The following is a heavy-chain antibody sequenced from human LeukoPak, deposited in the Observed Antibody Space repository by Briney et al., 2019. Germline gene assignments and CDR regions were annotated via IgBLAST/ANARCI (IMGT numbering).Heavy chain of an antibody. CDR1: GFTFSSYS. D-gene: IGHD5-12*01. J-gene: IGHJ4*02. CDR3: ARDPRPSLVATGNFDY. Sequence: GGSLRLSCAASGFTFSSYSMNWVRQAPGKGLEWVSSISSSSSYIYYADSVKGRFTISRDNAKNSLYLQMNSLRAEDTAVYYCARDPRPSLVATGNFDYWGQGTLVTVSS. V-gene: IGHV3-21*01. CDR2: ISSSSSYI.